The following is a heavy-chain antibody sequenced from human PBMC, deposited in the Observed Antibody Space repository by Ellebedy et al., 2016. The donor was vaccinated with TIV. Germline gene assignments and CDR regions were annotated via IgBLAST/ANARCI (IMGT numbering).Heavy chain of an antibody. CDR2: INHSGST. J-gene: IGHJ4*02. D-gene: IGHD3-16*02. Sequence: MPSETLSLTCAVYGGSFSGYYWSWIRQPPGKGLEWIGEINHSGSTNYKPSLKSRVTISVETSKNQFSLKLSSVTAADTAVYYCARGESRYVWGSYRYRGDYFDYWGQGTLVTVSS. V-gene: IGHV4-34*01. CDR3: ARGESRYVWGSYRYRGDYFDY. CDR1: GGSFSGYY.